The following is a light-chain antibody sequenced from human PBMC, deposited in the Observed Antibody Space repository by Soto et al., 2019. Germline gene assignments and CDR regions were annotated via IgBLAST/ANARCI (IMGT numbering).Light chain of an antibody. CDR2: GAS. Sequence: EIVVKISPGILSLSPGERASLSCGASQSISSSFLAWYQQKPGQAPRLLIYGASSRATGIPDRFSGTGSETDFTLTISRLEPEDFAVYYCQQYDNSPITFGHGRRLEIK. J-gene: IGKJ5*01. CDR3: QQYDNSPIT. V-gene: IGKV3-20*01. CDR1: QSISSSF.